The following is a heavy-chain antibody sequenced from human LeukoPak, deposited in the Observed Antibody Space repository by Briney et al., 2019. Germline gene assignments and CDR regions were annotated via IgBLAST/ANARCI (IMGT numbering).Heavy chain of an antibody. V-gene: IGHV1-2*04. CDR2: INPNSGGT. J-gene: IGHJ4*02. CDR1: GYTFTGYY. Sequence: ASVKVSCKASGYTFTGYYMHWVRQAPGQGLEWMGWINPNSGGTNYAQKFQGWVTMTRDTSISTAYMELRRLRSDDTAVYYCARVSGKWFGELFLLGYWGQGTLVTVSS. CDR3: ARVSGKWFGELFLLGY. D-gene: IGHD3-10*01.